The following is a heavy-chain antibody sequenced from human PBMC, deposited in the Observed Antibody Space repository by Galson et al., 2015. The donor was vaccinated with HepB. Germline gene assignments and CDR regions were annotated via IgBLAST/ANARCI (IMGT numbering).Heavy chain of an antibody. V-gene: IGHV3-48*02. D-gene: IGHD3-22*01. CDR1: GFTFSSYG. CDR2: ISSSSSPI. J-gene: IGHJ2*01. Sequence: SLRLSCAASGFTFSSYGMHWVRQAPGKGLEWVSYISSSSSPIYYADSVKGRFTISRDNAKNSLYLQMNSLRDEDTAVYYCARANYDGSGHYRYFDLWGRGTLVTVSS. CDR3: ARANYDGSGHYRYFDL.